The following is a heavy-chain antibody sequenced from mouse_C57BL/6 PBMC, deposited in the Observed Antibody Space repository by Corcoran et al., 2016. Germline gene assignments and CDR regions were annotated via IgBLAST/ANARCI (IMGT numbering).Heavy chain of an antibody. Sequence: QVQLKQSGAELVRPGASVKLSCKASGYTFTDYYINWVKQRPGQGLEWIARIYPGSGNTYYNEKFKGKATLTAEKSSSTAYMQLSSLTSEDSAVYFCARYDGYYWDSDVWGTGTPVTVSA. V-gene: IGHV1-76*01. CDR1: GYTFTDYY. J-gene: IGHJ1*03. CDR2: IYPGSGNT. D-gene: IGHD2-2*01. CDR3: ARYDGYYWDSDV.